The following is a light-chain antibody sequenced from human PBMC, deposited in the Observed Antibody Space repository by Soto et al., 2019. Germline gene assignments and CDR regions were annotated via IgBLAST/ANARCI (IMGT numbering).Light chain of an antibody. V-gene: IGKV1-39*01. CDR3: QQSYSTPGT. J-gene: IGKJ2*01. CDR2: AAS. Sequence: EIQMTQSPSSLSASVGDRVTITCRASQSISSYLNWYQQKPGKAPKLLIYAASSLQSGFPSRFSGSGSGTDFTLTISNMQPENFATYSCQQSYSTPGTFGQRTKLEIK. CDR1: QSISSY.